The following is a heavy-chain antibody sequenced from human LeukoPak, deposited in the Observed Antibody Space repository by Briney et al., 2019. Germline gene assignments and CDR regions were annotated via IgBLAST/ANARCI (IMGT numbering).Heavy chain of an antibody. CDR1: GYTFTSYY. Sequence: ASVKVSCKASGYTFTSYYMHWVRQAPGQGLEWMGIISPSGGSTSYAQKFQGRVTMTRDTSTSTVYMELSSLRSEDTAVYYCARDGCCSSTSCYNWFDPWGQGTLVTVSS. V-gene: IGHV1-46*01. CDR3: ARDGCCSSTSCYNWFDP. J-gene: IGHJ5*02. D-gene: IGHD2-2*01. CDR2: ISPSGGST.